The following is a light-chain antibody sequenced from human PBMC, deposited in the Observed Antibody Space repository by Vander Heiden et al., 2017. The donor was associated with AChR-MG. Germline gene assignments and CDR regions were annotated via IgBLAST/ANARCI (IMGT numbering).Light chain of an antibody. J-gene: IGKJ1*01. CDR3: HESESTRST. V-gene: IGKV1-39*01. CDR2: AAS. Sequence: DIQMTQSPSSLSASVGDRVTITCRASQSISSYLNWYQQKPGKAPKLLIYAASSLQSGVPSRFSGSGSGTDFTLTISSLQPEDFATYYCHESESTRSTFDQATKEKIK. CDR1: QSISSY.